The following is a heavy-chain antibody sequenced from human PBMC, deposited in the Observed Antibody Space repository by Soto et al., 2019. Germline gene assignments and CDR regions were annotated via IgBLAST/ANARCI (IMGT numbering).Heavy chain of an antibody. CDR3: ARDYNWNPSSRYFDY. D-gene: IGHD1-20*01. Sequence: PGGSLRLSCAASGFTFSSYSMNWVRQAPGKGLEWVSSISSSSSYIYYADSVKGRFTISRDNAKNSLYLQMNSLRAEDTAVYYCARDYNWNPSSRYFDYWGQGTLVTVSS. CDR1: GFTFSSYS. J-gene: IGHJ4*02. V-gene: IGHV3-21*01. CDR2: ISSSSSYI.